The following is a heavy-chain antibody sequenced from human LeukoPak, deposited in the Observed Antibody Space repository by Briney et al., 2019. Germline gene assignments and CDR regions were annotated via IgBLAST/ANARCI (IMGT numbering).Heavy chain of an antibody. J-gene: IGHJ4*02. D-gene: IGHD1-26*01. Sequence: QPGGSLRLSCAASGFTFDDYAMHWVRHAPGKGLEWVSGISWNSGSIGYADSVKGRFTISRDNAKNSLYLQMNSLRAEDTALYYCAKAGATTYYFDYWGQGTLVTVSS. CDR1: GFTFDDYA. V-gene: IGHV3-9*01. CDR3: AKAGATTYYFDY. CDR2: ISWNSGSI.